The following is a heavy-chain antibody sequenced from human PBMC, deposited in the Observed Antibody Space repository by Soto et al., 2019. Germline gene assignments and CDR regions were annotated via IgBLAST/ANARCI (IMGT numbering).Heavy chain of an antibody. V-gene: IGHV4-59*01. J-gene: IGHJ4*02. D-gene: IGHD2-8*01. CDR2: IYYSGST. CDR3: ARRYCTNGVCYFDY. CDR1: GGSISSYY. Sequence: QVQLQESGPGLVKPSETLSLTCTVSGGSISSYYWSWVRQPPGKGLEWIGYIYYSGSTNYNPSLKSRVTISVDTSKNQFSLKLSSVTAADTAVYYCARRYCTNGVCYFDYWGQGTLVTVSS.